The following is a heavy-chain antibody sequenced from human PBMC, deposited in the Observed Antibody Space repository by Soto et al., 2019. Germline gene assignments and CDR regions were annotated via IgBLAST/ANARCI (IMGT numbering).Heavy chain of an antibody. CDR2: ISGSDGRT. D-gene: IGHD2-21*02. Sequence: EVQLLESGGGLVQPGGSLRLSCAASGFMFKKYAMSWVRQAPGKGLEWVSGISGSDGRTSYAESVKGGFTISRDNSKSTLHLQRNSLRPEDTAMYYCAKDPLSSLATRLYYFDHWGQGNLVTVSS. CDR1: GFMFKKYA. V-gene: IGHV3-23*01. CDR3: AKDPLSSLATRLYYFDH. J-gene: IGHJ4*02.